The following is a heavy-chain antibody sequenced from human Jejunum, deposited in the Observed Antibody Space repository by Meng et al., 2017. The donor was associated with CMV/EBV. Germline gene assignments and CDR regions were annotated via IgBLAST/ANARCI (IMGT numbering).Heavy chain of an antibody. CDR1: GASFSNYY. V-gene: IGHV4-59*01. CDR2: IFHSGST. J-gene: IGHJ6*02. CDR3: ARTDYYSYYGMDV. Sequence: CTVSGASFSNYYWSWIRQPPGGGLEWIGFIFHSGSTTYNPSLESRVTISVDTSKNQFSLKLSSVTAADTAIYYCARTDYYSYYGMDVWGQGTTVTVSS.